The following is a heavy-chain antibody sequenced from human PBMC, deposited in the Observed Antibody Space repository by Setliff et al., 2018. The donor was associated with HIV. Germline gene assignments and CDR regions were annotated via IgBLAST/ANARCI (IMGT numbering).Heavy chain of an antibody. CDR2: ITGSSSYT. Sequence: GGSLRLSCAASGFTFSDYYMSWIRQAPGKGLEWVSYITGSSSYTNYADSVKGRFTISRDNAKNSLYLQMNSLRAEDTAVYYCAKPYRGSVVRDQGYMDVWGKGTTVTVSS. V-gene: IGHV3-11*03. D-gene: IGHD3-10*01. J-gene: IGHJ6*03. CDR1: GFTFSDYY. CDR3: AKPYRGSVVRDQGYMDV.